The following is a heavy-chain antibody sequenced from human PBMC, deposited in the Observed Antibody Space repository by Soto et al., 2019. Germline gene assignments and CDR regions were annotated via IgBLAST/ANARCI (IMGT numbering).Heavy chain of an antibody. J-gene: IGHJ6*03. Sequence: GGSLRLSCAASGFTLSDYWMHWVRQVPGKGLLWVSRIIGDGGDTTYAGSVKGRFTISRENAKNSLYLQMNSLRAGDTAVYYCARGYCTNGVCYSSPKYYYYYMDVWGKGTTVTVSS. CDR3: ARGYCTNGVCYSSPKYYYYYMDV. V-gene: IGHV3-74*01. CDR2: IIGDGGDT. D-gene: IGHD2-8*01. CDR1: GFTLSDYW.